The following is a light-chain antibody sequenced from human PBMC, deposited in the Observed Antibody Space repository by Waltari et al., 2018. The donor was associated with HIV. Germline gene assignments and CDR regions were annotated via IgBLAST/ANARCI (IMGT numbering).Light chain of an antibody. CDR1: QSIGSN. Sequence: EIVLTQSPEFQSVTPREKVTITCRASQSIGSNLHWYQQKPDQSPKLLIKFGSQSFSGVASRFSGSGSGTDFTLVINGLEVEDAATYYCQQSSSLPLTFGGGTKVEIK. CDR2: FGS. J-gene: IGKJ4*01. V-gene: IGKV6-21*01. CDR3: QQSSSLPLT.